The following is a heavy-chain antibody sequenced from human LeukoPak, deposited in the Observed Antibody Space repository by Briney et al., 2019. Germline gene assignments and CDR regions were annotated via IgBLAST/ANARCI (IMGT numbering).Heavy chain of an antibody. CDR2: IYYSGST. J-gene: IGHJ5*02. D-gene: IGHD2-15*01. CDR1: GGSISSYY. Sequence: TSETLSLTCTVSGGSISSYYWSWIGQPPGKGLEWIGYIYYSGSTNYNPSLKSRVTISVDTSKNQFSLKLSSVTAADTAVYYCARAAGGCSGGSCYQCWFDPWGQGTLVTVSS. CDR3: ARAAGGCSGGSCYQCWFDP. V-gene: IGHV4-59*12.